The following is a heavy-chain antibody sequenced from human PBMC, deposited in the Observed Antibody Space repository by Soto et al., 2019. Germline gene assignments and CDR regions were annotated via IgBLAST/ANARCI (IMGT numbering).Heavy chain of an antibody. J-gene: IGHJ3*02. CDR2: IAPHRDGT. D-gene: IGHD4-17*01. Sequence: QVQVVQSGAEVKKPGASVKVSCKASGYSFTDYYMHWIRQAPGQGLEWMGRIAPHRDGTEFAQKFQGRITLTGDTSTSTASMELKGLTSADTAVYFCARGPYGDNAFDIWGQGTVVTDSS. CDR3: ARGPYGDNAFDI. CDR1: GYSFTDYY. V-gene: IGHV1-2*06.